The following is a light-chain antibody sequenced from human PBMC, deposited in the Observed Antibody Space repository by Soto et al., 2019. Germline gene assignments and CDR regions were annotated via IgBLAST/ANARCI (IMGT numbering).Light chain of an antibody. V-gene: IGKV3-15*01. CDR1: QSVSSD. CDR2: DAS. Sequence: EIVMTQSPATLSVSPGERATLSCRASQSVSSDLAWYHQKPGQAPRILMYDASTRATGISARFSGSGSGTEFTLTISSLQSEDFAVYYCQQYHNWPITFGQGTRLEIK. J-gene: IGKJ5*01. CDR3: QQYHNWPIT.